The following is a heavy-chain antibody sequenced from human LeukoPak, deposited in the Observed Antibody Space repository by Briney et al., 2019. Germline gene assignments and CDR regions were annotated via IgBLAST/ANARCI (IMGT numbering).Heavy chain of an antibody. V-gene: IGHV4-34*01. Sequence: SETLSLTCAVYGGSFSGYYWSWIRQPPGKGREWIGEINHSGSTNYNPSLKSRVTISVDTSKNQFSLKLSSVTAADTAVYYCARGRDIVVVVAATQDETCAFDIWGQGTMVTVSS. CDR3: ARGRDIVVVVAATQDETCAFDI. CDR2: INHSGST. D-gene: IGHD2-15*01. CDR1: GGSFSGYY. J-gene: IGHJ3*02.